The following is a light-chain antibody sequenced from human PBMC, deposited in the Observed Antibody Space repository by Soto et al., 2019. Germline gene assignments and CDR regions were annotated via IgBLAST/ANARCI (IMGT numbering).Light chain of an antibody. CDR1: SCNIGAGYD. J-gene: IGLJ3*02. CDR2: GNS. Sequence: QSVLTQPPSVSGAPGQRVTISCTGSSCNIGAGYDVHWYQQLPGTAPKLLIYGNSNRPSGVPDRFSGSNSGTSASLAITGLQAEDEADYYCQCYDSSLSGWVFGGGTKVTVL. CDR3: QCYDSSLSGWV. V-gene: IGLV1-40*01.